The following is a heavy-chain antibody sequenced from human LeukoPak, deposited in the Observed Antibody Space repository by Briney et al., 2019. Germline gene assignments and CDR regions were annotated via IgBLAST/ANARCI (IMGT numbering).Heavy chain of an antibody. CDR1: GYSFSDYY. V-gene: IGHV4-34*01. D-gene: IGHD2-2*01. CDR2: INHRAST. CDR3: ARGQVPAARGHNWFDP. Sequence: SETLSLTCAVYGYSFSDYYWNWIRQPPGKGLEWIGEINHRASTNYNPSLQRRVTISVDTSKNQFSLRLSSVTAADTAVYFCARGQVPAARGHNWFDPWGLGTQVTVSS. J-gene: IGHJ5*02.